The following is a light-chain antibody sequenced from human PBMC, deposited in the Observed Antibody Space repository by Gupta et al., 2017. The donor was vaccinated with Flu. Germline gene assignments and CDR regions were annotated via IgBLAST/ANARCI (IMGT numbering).Light chain of an antibody. CDR1: QSVGNY. CDR3: QQRDNWPPIT. CDR2: DAS. J-gene: IGKJ5*01. V-gene: IGKV3-11*01. Sequence: EIVLTQSPATLSLFPGERATLSCRASQSVGNYLAWYKQKPGQAPRLLIYDASVRDTGIPARFSGSGFGKDFTLTISSREQEDFAVYYCQQRDNWPPITFGQGTPLEIK.